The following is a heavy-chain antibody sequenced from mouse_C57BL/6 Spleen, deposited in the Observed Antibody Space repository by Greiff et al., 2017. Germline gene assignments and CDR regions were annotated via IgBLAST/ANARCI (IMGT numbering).Heavy chain of an antibody. V-gene: IGHV10-1*01. J-gene: IGHJ2*01. CDR2: IRSKSNNYAT. Sequence: EVKLVESGGGLVQPKGSLKLSCAASGFSFNTYAMNWVRQAPGKGLEWVARIRSKSNNYATYYADSVKDRFTISRDDSESMLYLQMNNLKTEYTAMYYCVREGYYSNYAFDYWGQGTTLTVSS. CDR3: VREGYYSNYAFDY. CDR1: GFSFNTYA. D-gene: IGHD2-5*01.